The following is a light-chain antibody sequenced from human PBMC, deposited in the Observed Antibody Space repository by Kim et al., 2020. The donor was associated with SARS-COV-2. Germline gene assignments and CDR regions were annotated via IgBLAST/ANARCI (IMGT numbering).Light chain of an antibody. CDR2: KAS. V-gene: IGKV1-5*03. CDR3: QQYNSLWT. J-gene: IGKJ1*01. CDR1: QIINSW. Sequence: AASVGDRVTITCRGSQIINSWVAWYQQKPGKAPKVLIYKASSLESGVPSRFSGSGSGTEFTLTISSLQPDDFATYYCQQYNSLWTFGQGTKVDIK.